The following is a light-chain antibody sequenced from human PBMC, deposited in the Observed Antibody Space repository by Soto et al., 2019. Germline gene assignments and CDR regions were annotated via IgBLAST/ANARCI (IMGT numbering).Light chain of an antibody. V-gene: IGKV3-15*01. CDR3: QQYDSWPPT. Sequence: EIVMTQSPATLSVPPGERATLSCRASQSVSGILAWYQQKPDQAPRILIYGASTRATGIPARFSGSGSGTDFTLTFSSLQSEDFAVYYFQQYDSWPPTFGQGTRLLMK. J-gene: IGKJ5*01. CDR2: GAS. CDR1: QSVSGI.